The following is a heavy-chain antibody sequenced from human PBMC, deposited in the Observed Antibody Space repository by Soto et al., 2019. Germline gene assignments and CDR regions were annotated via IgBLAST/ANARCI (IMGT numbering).Heavy chain of an antibody. CDR2: INHSGST. D-gene: IGHD3-10*01. CDR1: GGSFSGYY. J-gene: IGHJ4*02. Sequence: SPTCAVYGGSFSGYYWSWIPQPPGKGLEWIGEINHSGSTNYNPSLKSRVTVSVDTSKNQFSLKLSSVTAADTAVYYCASNYYGSGSYNYWGQGTLVTVSS. V-gene: IGHV4-34*01. CDR3: ASNYYGSGSYNY.